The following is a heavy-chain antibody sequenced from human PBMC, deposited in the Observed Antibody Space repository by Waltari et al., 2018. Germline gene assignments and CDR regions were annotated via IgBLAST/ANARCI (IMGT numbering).Heavy chain of an antibody. V-gene: IGHV3-33*01. CDR2: IWYDGSNK. J-gene: IGHJ6*02. CDR3: ARGLQTDPGGMDV. Sequence: QVQLVESGGGVVQPGRSLRLSCAASGFTFSSYGMHWVRQAPGKGLEWVAVIWYDGSNKYYADSVKGRFTISRDNSKNTLYLQMNSLRAEDTAVYYCARGLQTDPGGMDVWGQGTTVTVSS. CDR1: GFTFSSYG.